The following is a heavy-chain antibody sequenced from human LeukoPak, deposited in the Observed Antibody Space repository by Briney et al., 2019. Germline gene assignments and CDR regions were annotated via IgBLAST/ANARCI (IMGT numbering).Heavy chain of an antibody. CDR1: GFTFSSYS. D-gene: IGHD6-13*01. J-gene: IGHJ5*02. CDR3: ARDRGIAPNWFDP. CDR2: ISSSSSYI. V-gene: IGHV3-21*01. Sequence: PGGSLRLSCAASGFTFSSYSMNWVRQAPGKGLEWVSSISSSSSYIYYADSVKGRFTISRDNAKNSLYLQMNSLRAEDTAVYYCARDRGIAPNWFDPWGQGTLVTVSP.